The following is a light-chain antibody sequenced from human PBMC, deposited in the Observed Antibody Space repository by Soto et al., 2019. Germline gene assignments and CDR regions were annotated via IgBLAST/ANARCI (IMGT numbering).Light chain of an antibody. CDR1: QSVRSN. Sequence: EIMMTQSPATLSVSPVERATLSCRASQSVRSNLAWYQQKPGQAPRLLIYDASTRATGIPARFSGSGSGTEFTLTISSLQSEDFAVYYCQQYNNWPRTFGQGTKVDIK. CDR2: DAS. CDR3: QQYNNWPRT. V-gene: IGKV3-15*01. J-gene: IGKJ1*01.